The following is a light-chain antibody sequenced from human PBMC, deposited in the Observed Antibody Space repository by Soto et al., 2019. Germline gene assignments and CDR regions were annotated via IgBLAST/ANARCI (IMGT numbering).Light chain of an antibody. CDR1: SSDIGGYKH. J-gene: IGLJ1*01. V-gene: IGLV2-14*01. Sequence: QSVHTQPASLSGSPGQSFTISCTGTSSDIGGYKHVSWYQQHPGKAPKLMIYDVSNRPSGVSNRFSGSKSGNTATLTISGLQGEDEAEYYCSSYTGGSTYVFGTGTKVTVL. CDR2: DVS. CDR3: SSYTGGSTYV.